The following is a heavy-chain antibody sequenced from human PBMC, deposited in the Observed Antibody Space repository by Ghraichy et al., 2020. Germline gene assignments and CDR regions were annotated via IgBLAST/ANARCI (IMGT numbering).Heavy chain of an antibody. Sequence: GESLNISCKGSGYSFTSYWIGWVRQMPGKGLEWMGIIYPGDSDTRYSPSFQGQVTISADKSISTAYLQWSSLKASDTAIYYCARGIGYCTNGVCYRADYYYYGMDVWGQGTTVTVSS. D-gene: IGHD2-8*01. J-gene: IGHJ6*02. V-gene: IGHV5-51*01. CDR2: IYPGDSDT. CDR1: GYSFTSYW. CDR3: ARGIGYCTNGVCYRADYYYYGMDV.